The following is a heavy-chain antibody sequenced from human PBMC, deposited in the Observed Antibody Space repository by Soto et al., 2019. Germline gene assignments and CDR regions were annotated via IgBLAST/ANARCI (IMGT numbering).Heavy chain of an antibody. Sequence: PGGSLRLSCAASGFIFSTYAMTWVRQAPGKGPEWVSSIDGSGGTTYYADSVQGRFTISRDNSKNTLYLQVSSLTSEDTAVYYCALTTVTTYKRDYWGQGTLVTVSS. V-gene: IGHV3-23*01. CDR3: ALTTVTTYKRDY. CDR2: IDGSGGTT. J-gene: IGHJ4*02. D-gene: IGHD4-17*01. CDR1: GFIFSTYA.